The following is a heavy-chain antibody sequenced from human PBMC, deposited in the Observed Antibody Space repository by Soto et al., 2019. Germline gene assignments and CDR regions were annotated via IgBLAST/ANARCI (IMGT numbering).Heavy chain of an antibody. J-gene: IGHJ4*02. CDR1: GYTFTSYG. CDR2: ISAYNGNT. CDR3: ASSLLITFGGVIGGFDY. V-gene: IGHV1-18*01. Sequence: ASVKVSCKASGYTFTSYGISWVRQAPGQGLEWMGWISAYNGNTNYAQKLRGRVTMTTDTSTSTAYMELRSLRSDDTAVYYCASSLLITFGGVIGGFDYWGQGTLVTVSS. D-gene: IGHD3-16*02.